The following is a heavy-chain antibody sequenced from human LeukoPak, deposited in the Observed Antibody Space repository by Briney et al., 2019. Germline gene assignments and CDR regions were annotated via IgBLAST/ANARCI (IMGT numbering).Heavy chain of an antibody. J-gene: IGHJ4*02. Sequence: GRSLRLSCAASGFTFSTYWMHWVRQAPGKGLVWVSCIKSDGSSTSYADSVKGRFTISRDNAKNTLYLQMNSLRAEDTAVYYCGRQYYYDSSGYYYPFDYWGQGTLVTVSS. CDR1: GFTFSTYW. D-gene: IGHD3-22*01. V-gene: IGHV3-74*01. CDR3: GRQYYYDSSGYYYPFDY. CDR2: IKSDGSST.